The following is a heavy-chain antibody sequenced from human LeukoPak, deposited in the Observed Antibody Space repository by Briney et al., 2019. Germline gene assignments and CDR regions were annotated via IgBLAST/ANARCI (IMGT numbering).Heavy chain of an antibody. V-gene: IGHV3-73*01. CDR3: AKVQDSSDHFDY. CDR1: GFTFSGSA. Sequence: PGGSLRLSCAASGFTFSGSAMHWVRQASGKGLEWVGRIRSKANSYATAYAASVKGRFTISRDDSKNTAYLQMNSLKTEDTAVYYCAKVQDSSDHFDYWGQGTLVTVSS. J-gene: IGHJ4*02. CDR2: IRSKANSYAT. D-gene: IGHD6-25*01.